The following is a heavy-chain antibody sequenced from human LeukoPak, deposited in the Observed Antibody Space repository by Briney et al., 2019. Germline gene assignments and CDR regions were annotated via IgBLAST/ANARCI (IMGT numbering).Heavy chain of an antibody. D-gene: IGHD3-9*01. J-gene: IGHJ4*02. CDR1: GGSFSGYY. Sequence: SETLSLTXAVYGGSFSGYYWSWIRQPPGKGLEWIGEINHSGSTNYNPSLKSRVTISVDTSKKQFSLKLSSVTAADTAVYYCARVLDYDILTGLIDYWGQGTLVTVSS. CDR3: ARVLDYDILTGLIDY. CDR2: INHSGST. V-gene: IGHV4-34*01.